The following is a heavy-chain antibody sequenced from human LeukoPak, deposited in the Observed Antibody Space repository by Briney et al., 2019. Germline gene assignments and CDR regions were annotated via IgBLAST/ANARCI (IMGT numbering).Heavy chain of an antibody. V-gene: IGHV3-23*01. Sequence: SGGSLRLSCAASGFTFSGYAMSWVRQAPGKGLEWVSAISGSGGSTYYADSVKGRFTISRDNSKNTLYLQMNSLRAEDTAVYYCAKDSLWFGELLSTNMDVWGKGTTVTVSS. D-gene: IGHD3-10*01. CDR2: ISGSGGST. CDR1: GFTFSGYA. J-gene: IGHJ6*03. CDR3: AKDSLWFGELLSTNMDV.